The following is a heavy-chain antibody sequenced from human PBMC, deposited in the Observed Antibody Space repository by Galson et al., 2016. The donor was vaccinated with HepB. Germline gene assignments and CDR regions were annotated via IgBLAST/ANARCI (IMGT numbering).Heavy chain of an antibody. D-gene: IGHD3-3*01. CDR3: VPFRVRECRIPSYYYGMDV. CDR2: FDPEHGET. J-gene: IGHJ6*02. V-gene: IGHV1-24*01. CDR1: GYTLTELS. Sequence: SVKVSCKVSGYTLTELSIHWVRQAPGKGLEWMGGFDPEHGETIYAQKFQGRVTMTADTSTDTAYMELSSLRSEDTAVYYCVPFRVRECRIPSYYYGMDVWGRGTTVTVSS.